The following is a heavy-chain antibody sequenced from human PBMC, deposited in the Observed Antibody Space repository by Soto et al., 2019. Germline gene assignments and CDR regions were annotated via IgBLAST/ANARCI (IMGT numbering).Heavy chain of an antibody. V-gene: IGHV1-69*02. Sequence: QVQLVQSGAEVKKPGSSVEVSCKGSGGTFSSYTISWGRQAPRQGLEWMGRIIPILGIANYAQKFQGRVTITADKSTSTAYMELSSLRSEDTAVYYCASLNSYGVPIDYWGQGTLVTVSS. D-gene: IGHD5-18*01. CDR3: ASLNSYGVPIDY. CDR1: GGTFSSYT. CDR2: IIPILGIA. J-gene: IGHJ4*02.